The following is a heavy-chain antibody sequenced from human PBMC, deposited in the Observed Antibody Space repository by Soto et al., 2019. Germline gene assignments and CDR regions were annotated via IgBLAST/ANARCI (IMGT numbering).Heavy chain of an antibody. D-gene: IGHD3-16*01. Sequence: SGPTLVNPTQTLTLTCTFSGFSLSTSGVGVGWIRQPPGKALEWLALIYWDDDKRYSPALKSRLTITKDTSKNQVVLTMTHMDPVDTATYYCAHRVGDYDYIWGRDRRQGLSSNWFDPWGRGTLVTVSS. J-gene: IGHJ5*02. CDR3: AHRVGDYDYIWGRDRRQGLSSNWFDP. V-gene: IGHV2-5*02. CDR1: GFSLSTSGVG. CDR2: IYWDDDK.